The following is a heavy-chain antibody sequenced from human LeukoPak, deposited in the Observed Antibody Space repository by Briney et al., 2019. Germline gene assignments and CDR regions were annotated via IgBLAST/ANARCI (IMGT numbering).Heavy chain of an antibody. CDR3: ARGRDYYDSSGFYYVWYFDY. CDR1: GGSISSDTYS. V-gene: IGHV4-61*09. CDR2: FYTIWST. J-gene: IGHJ4*02. Sequence: PSETLSLTCTVSGGSISSDTYSWRWLRQPAGKGLEWIGYFYTIWSTNYNPSLKSRVTISVDTSKNQFSLKLGSVTAADTAVYYCARGRDYYDSSGFYYVWYFDYWGQGTLVTVSS. D-gene: IGHD3-22*01.